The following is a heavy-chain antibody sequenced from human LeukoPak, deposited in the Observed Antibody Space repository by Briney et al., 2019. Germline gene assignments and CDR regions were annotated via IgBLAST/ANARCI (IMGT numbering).Heavy chain of an antibody. J-gene: IGHJ6*02. Sequence: PSETLSLTCAVSGGSISSGGYSWSWIRQPPGKGLEWIGYIYHSGSTYYNPSLKSRVTISVDRSKNQFSLKLSSVTAADTAVYYCARNYGMDIWGQGTTVTVSS. V-gene: IGHV4-30-2*01. CDR1: GGSISSGGYS. CDR3: ARNYGMDI. CDR2: IYHSGST.